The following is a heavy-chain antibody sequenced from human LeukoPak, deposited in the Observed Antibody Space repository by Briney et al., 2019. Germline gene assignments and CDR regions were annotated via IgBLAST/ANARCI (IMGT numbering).Heavy chain of an antibody. D-gene: IGHD1-26*01. J-gene: IGHJ4*02. V-gene: IGHV3-21*01. CDR1: GFTFGSYS. Sequence: GGSLRLSCAASGFTFGSYSMDWVRQAPGKGLEWVASISSSSSYIFYGDSVKGRFTISRDNAENSVYLQMNSLRAEDTAVYYCVRQMVGASFDYWGQGTLVTVSS. CDR2: ISSSSSYI. CDR3: VRQMVGASFDY.